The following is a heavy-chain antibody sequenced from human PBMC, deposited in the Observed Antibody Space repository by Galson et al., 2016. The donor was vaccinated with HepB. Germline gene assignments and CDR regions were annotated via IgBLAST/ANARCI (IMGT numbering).Heavy chain of an antibody. Sequence: SLRLSCAASGFTFTSYAMSWVRQAPGKGLEWVSGISGSSGSADYADSVKGRFTISRDNSKNTLHFQMNSLRVAAPGVYFCAKGFYSSVWNDYYFEYLGQGTLVTVSS. CDR2: ISGSSGSA. CDR1: GFTFTSYA. D-gene: IGHD1-1*01. J-gene: IGHJ4*02. CDR3: AKGFYSSVWNDYYFEY. V-gene: IGHV3-23*01.